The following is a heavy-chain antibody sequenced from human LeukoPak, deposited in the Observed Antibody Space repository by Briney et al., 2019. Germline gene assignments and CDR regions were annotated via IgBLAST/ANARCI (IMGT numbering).Heavy chain of an antibody. D-gene: IGHD2-15*01. V-gene: IGHV4-31*03. Sequence: SHTLALTCTVSGGSISSGGYYWSWIRQHPGKGLEWIGYFYYSGSTYYNPYLKSRVTISVDTSKNQFSLKLSSVTAADTAVYYCARDGSCSGGSCYRWFDPWGQGTLVTVSS. CDR1: GGSISSGGYY. CDR2: FYYSGST. CDR3: ARDGSCSGGSCYRWFDP. J-gene: IGHJ5*02.